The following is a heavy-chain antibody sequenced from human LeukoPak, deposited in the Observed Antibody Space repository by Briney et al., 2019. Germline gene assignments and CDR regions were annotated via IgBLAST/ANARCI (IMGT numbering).Heavy chain of an antibody. D-gene: IGHD1-14*01. CDR2: IIPIFGTT. CDR1: GGTFSSYA. CDR3: ARGVAGVYFYYYMDV. V-gene: IGHV1-69*13. Sequence: GASVKVSCKASGGTFSSYAVSWVRQAPGQGLEWMGGIIPIFGTTSYAQKFQGRVTITADGSTTTAYMELSSLRSDDTAVYYCARGVAGVYFYYYMDVWGKGTTVTVSS. J-gene: IGHJ6*03.